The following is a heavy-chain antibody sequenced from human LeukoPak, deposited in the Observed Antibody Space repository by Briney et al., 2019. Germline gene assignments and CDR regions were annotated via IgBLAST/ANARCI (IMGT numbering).Heavy chain of an antibody. CDR2: MHPNSGNT. D-gene: IGHD2-21*01. V-gene: IGHV1-8*02. J-gene: IGHJ3*01. Sequence: GASVKVSCKASGYTFSSYDINWVRQATGQGLEWMGWMHPNSGNTGYAQKFQGRVTMTRDMSTSTVYMELSSLRSEDTAVYYCARDIPVWAKALGFWGQGTMVTVSS. CDR3: ARDIPVWAKALGF. CDR1: GYTFSSYD.